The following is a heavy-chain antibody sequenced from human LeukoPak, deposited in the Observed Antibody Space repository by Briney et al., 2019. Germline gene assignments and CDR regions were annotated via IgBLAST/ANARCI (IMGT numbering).Heavy chain of an antibody. Sequence: ASVKVSCKVSGYTLTELSMHWVRQAPGKGLEWMGGFDPEDGETIYAQKFQGGVTMTEDTSTDTAYMELSSLRSEDTAVYYCATLVAAAGSYFDPWGQGTLVTVSS. CDR3: ATLVAAAGSYFDP. CDR1: GYTLTELS. V-gene: IGHV1-24*01. D-gene: IGHD6-13*01. CDR2: FDPEDGET. J-gene: IGHJ5*02.